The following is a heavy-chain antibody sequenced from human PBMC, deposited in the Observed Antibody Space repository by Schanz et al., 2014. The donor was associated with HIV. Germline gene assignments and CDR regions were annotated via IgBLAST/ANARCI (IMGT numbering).Heavy chain of an antibody. CDR1: GFTFSSYAM. V-gene: IGHV4-4*02. J-gene: IGHJ6*02. CDR2: INRDGST. D-gene: IGHD1-1*01. CDR3: ARENHQPTGTHEVGKPQYRSGLDV. Sequence: VQLVESGGGLEQPGGSLRLSCAASGFTFSSYAMSWVRQTPGKGLEWIGQINRDGSTHHNPSLKNRVTISVDPSSSQFFLEVTSVTAADTAVYYCARENHQPTGTHEVGKPQYRSGLDVWGQGTTVTVSS.